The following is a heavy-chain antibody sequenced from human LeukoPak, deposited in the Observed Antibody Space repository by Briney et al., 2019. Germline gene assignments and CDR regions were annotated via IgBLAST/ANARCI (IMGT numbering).Heavy chain of an antibody. CDR1: GYTFTSYY. D-gene: IGHD3-22*01. CDR2: INPSGGST. CDR3: ARGPQNYYDSSGYYYDY. Sequence: ASVKVSCKASGYTFTSYYMHWVRQAPGQGLEWMGIINPSGGSTSYAQKFQGRVTMTRDTSTSTVYMGLSSLRSEDTAVYYCARGPQNYYDSSGYYYDYWGQGTLVTVSS. J-gene: IGHJ4*02. V-gene: IGHV1-46*01.